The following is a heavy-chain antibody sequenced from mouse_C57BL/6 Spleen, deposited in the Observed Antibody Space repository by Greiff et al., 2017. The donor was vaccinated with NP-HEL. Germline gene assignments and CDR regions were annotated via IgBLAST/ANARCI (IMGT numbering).Heavy chain of an antibody. Sequence: VQLQQSGPELVKPGASVKISCKASGYTFTDYYMNWVKQSHGKSLEWIGDINPNNGGTSYNQKFKGKATLTVDKSSSTAYMELRSLTSEDSAVYYCASSSYPWFAYWGQGTLVTVSA. J-gene: IGHJ3*01. V-gene: IGHV1-26*01. CDR1: GYTFTDYY. CDR2: INPNNGGT. CDR3: ASSSYPWFAY. D-gene: IGHD1-1*01.